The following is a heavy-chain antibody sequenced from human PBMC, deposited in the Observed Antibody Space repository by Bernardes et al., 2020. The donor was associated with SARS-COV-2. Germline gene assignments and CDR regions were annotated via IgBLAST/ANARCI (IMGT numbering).Heavy chain of an antibody. Sequence: ASVKVSCKASGYTFTGYYIYWVRQAPGQGLEWMGWINPNSGGTNYAQKFHRRVTMTRDTSISTAYLELSSLRSDDTAVYYCARDDLSSLWYFDLWGRGTLVTVSS. V-gene: IGHV1-2*02. CDR2: INPNSGGT. CDR1: GYTFTGYY. CDR3: ARDDLSSLWYFDL. J-gene: IGHJ2*01.